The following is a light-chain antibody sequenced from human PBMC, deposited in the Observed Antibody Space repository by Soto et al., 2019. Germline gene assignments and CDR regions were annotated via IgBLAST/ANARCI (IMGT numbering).Light chain of an antibody. J-gene: IGKJ3*01. CDR2: ASS. V-gene: IGKV1-27*01. CDR1: QGITNF. CDR3: QKFKNAPFT. Sequence: DIQMTQSPSSLSASVGDRVTITCRASQGITNFLAWYQQKPGKVPKLLIYASSTLQSGVPARFSGSGSGTDFTLTISGLQPADVATYYCQKFKNAPFTFGPGTTVDIK.